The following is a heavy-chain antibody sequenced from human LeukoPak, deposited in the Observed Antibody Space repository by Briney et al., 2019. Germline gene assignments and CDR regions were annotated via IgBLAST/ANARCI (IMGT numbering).Heavy chain of an antibody. CDR3: ARRDGYYMDV. J-gene: IGHJ6*03. CDR1: GFSFNTYS. Sequence: GGSLRLSCEASGFSFNTYSMNWVRQAPGKGLEWISYIGYSGRDTYYADSVKGRFTIPRDSAGKSLYLQMNSLRAEDTAVYYCARRDGYYMDVWGKGTTVSVSS. V-gene: IGHV3-21*05. D-gene: IGHD2-21*02. CDR2: IGYSGRDT.